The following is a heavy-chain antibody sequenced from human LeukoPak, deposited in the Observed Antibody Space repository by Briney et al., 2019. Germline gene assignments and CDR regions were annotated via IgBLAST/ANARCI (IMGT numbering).Heavy chain of an antibody. V-gene: IGHV1-69*13. CDR3: ARDQSYGDYSYYGMDV. CDR2: IIPIFGTA. CDR1: GGTFSSYA. Sequence: SVKVSCKASGGTFSSYAISWVRQAPGQGLEWTGGIIPIFGTANYAQKFQGRVTITADESTSTAYMELSSLRSEDTAVYYCARDQSYGDYSYYGMDVWGQGTTVTVSS. J-gene: IGHJ6*02. D-gene: IGHD4-17*01.